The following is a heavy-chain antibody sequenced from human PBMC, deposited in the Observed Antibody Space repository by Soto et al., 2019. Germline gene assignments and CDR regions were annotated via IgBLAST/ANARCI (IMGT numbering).Heavy chain of an antibody. CDR1: GYTFTSYG. V-gene: IGHV1-18*01. CDR2: ISAYNGNT. CDR3: ARGPSDYGDYCDY. Sequence: QVQLVQSGAEVKKPGASVKVSCKASGYTFTSYGISWVRQAPGRGLEWMGWISAYNGNTNYAQKPQGRVTMTTDTXTRTAYMQLRSLRSNSRALHYCARGPSDYGDYCDYCGQGTLVTVSS. D-gene: IGHD4-17*01. J-gene: IGHJ4*02.